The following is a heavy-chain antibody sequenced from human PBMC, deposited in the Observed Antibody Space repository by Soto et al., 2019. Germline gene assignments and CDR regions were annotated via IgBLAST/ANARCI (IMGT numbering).Heavy chain of an antibody. CDR1: GGSISSYY. D-gene: IGHD3-9*01. Sequence: SETLSLTCTVSGGSISSYYWSWIRQPPGKGLEWIGYIYYSGSTNYNPSLKSRVTISVDTSKNQFSLKLSSVTAADTDVYYCARCPMYYDILTGQGDYYYYMDVWGKGTTVTVSS. CDR2: IYYSGST. J-gene: IGHJ6*03. V-gene: IGHV4-59*08. CDR3: ARCPMYYDILTGQGDYYYYMDV.